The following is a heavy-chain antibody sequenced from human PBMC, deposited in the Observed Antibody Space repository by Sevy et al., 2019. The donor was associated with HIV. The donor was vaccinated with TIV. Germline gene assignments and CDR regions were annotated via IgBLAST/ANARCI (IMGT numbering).Heavy chain of an antibody. Sequence: GGSLRLSCAASGFTFRNYAMNWVRQAPGKGLEWVSGISGTGGSGDKTNYANSVKGRFTISRDDSKNSQYIQLNTLRAEDTASYYCARKYDSSGYFDYWGQGTLVTVSS. D-gene: IGHD3-22*01. V-gene: IGHV3-23*01. J-gene: IGHJ4*02. CDR2: ISGTGGSGDKT. CDR3: ARKYDSSGYFDY. CDR1: GFTFRNYA.